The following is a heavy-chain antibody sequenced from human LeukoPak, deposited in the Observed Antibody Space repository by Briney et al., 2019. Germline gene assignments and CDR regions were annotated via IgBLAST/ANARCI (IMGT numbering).Heavy chain of an antibody. V-gene: IGHV1-69*05. D-gene: IGHD4-17*01. CDR3: ARERDYGDPRD. J-gene: IGHJ4*02. Sequence: SSVNVSCKASGGTFSSYAISWLRQAPGQGLEGMGRIIPIFGTANYAQKFQGRVTITTDESTSTAYMALSSLRSEDTAVYYCARERDYGDPRDWGQGTLVTVSS. CDR1: GGTFSSYA. CDR2: IIPIFGTA.